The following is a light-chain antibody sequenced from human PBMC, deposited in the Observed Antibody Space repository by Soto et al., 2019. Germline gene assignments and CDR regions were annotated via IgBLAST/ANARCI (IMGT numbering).Light chain of an antibody. J-gene: IGKJ4*01. Sequence: EIVMTQSPATLSVSPGERATLYCRASQSVSSKLAWYQQKPGQDPRLLLFSASIRATGIPARCSGSGSGTQFTLTSRSLKSEVSTVYYHQQYSNWPLTFGGGTKVEIK. CDR2: SAS. CDR1: QSVSSK. CDR3: QQYSNWPLT. V-gene: IGKV3-15*01.